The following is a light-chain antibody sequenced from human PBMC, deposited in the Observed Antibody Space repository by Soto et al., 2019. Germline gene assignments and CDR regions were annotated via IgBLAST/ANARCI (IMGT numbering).Light chain of an antibody. CDR2: DVN. V-gene: IGLV2-11*01. J-gene: IGLJ1*01. CDR1: SGDIGGYNY. Sequence: SALTQPRSVSGSPGQSVTISCTGASGDIGGYNYVSWYQHHPGKAPKLIIFDVNKRPSGVPDRFSGSKSGNTASLTISGLQPEDEADYYCSSYAGSSNVFGTGTKVTVL. CDR3: SSYAGSSNV.